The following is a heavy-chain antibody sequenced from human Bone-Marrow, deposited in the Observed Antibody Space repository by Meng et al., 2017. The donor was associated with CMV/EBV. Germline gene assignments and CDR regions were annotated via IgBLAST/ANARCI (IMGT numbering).Heavy chain of an antibody. CDR1: GFTFSRYW. Sequence: GGSLRLSCAASGFTFSRYWMSWVRQAPGKGLEWVANIKQDGSEKNYVDSVKGRFTISRDNAKNSLYLQLNSLRVEDTGVYYCARAGGYSSGWALWGQGTLVTVSS. D-gene: IGHD6-19*01. CDR3: ARAGGYSSGWAL. V-gene: IGHV3-7*01. CDR2: IKQDGSEK. J-gene: IGHJ4*02.